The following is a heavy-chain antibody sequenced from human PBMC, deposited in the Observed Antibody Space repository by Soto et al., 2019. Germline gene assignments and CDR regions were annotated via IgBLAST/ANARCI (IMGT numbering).Heavy chain of an antibody. J-gene: IGHJ6*02. CDR3: ATQLELQGRYSYYGMDV. CDR1: GFTFSSYG. V-gene: IGHV3-30*03. D-gene: IGHD1-7*01. CDR2: ISYDGSNK. Sequence: GGSLIVSCAASGFTFSSYGMHWVRQAPGKGLEWVAVISYDGSNKYYADSVKGRFTISIDNSKNTLYLQMNRLRAEDTAVYYCATQLELQGRYSYYGMDVWGQGTMVTVSS.